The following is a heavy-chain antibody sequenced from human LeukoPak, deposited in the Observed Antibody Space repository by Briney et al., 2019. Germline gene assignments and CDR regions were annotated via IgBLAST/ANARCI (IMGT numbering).Heavy chain of an antibody. CDR3: ARSRGSTSYVDY. CDR1: GFTFSDYY. CDR2: ISSSSSYT. Sequence: GGSLRLSCAASGFTFSDYYMSWIRQAPGKGLQWVSYISSSSSYTNYADSVKGRFTISRDNAKNSLYLQMNSLRAEDTAVYYCARSRGSTSYVDYWGQGTLVTVSS. V-gene: IGHV3-11*06. J-gene: IGHJ4*02. D-gene: IGHD2-2*01.